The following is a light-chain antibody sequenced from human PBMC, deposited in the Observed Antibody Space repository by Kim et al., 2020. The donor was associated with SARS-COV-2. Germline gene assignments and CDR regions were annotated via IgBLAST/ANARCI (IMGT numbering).Light chain of an antibody. CDR2: AAS. J-gene: IGKJ4*01. Sequence: ASVGDRVTITCRASQGIDSWLAWYQQQPGKAPKLLIYAASSLQSAVPSRFSGSGFATDFTLTISNLQPEDFGTYYCKQANTFPLTFGGGTKVDIK. V-gene: IGKV1-12*01. CDR3: KQANTFPLT. CDR1: QGIDSW.